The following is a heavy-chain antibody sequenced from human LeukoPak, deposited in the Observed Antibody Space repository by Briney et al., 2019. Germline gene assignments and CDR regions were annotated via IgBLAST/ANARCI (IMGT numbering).Heavy chain of an antibody. D-gene: IGHD3-10*01. V-gene: IGHV4-39*01. CDR3: ARGQVRGIIPNWFDP. J-gene: IGHJ5*02. CDR2: IYHSGST. Sequence: TSETLSLPCTVSGGSISSSNYYWGWIRQPPGKGLEWIGSIYHSGSTYYNPSLKSRVTISVDTSKNQFSLKLTSVTASDTAVYYCARGQVRGIIPNWFDPWGQGTLVTVSS. CDR1: GGSISSSNYY.